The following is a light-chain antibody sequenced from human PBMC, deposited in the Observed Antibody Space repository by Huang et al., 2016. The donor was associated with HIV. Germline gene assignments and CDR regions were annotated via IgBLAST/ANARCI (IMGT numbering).Light chain of an antibody. V-gene: IGKV1-5*03. CDR3: QQYNSYSPMYT. Sequence: DIQMTQSPSTLSASVGDRVTIACRASQSLSTWLAWYQQKPGKASLLLIYKTSNLENGVPSRFSGSGSGTEFTLTISSLQPDDVATYYCQQYNSYSPMYTFGQGTKLEIK. CDR1: QSLSTW. CDR2: KTS. J-gene: IGKJ2*01.